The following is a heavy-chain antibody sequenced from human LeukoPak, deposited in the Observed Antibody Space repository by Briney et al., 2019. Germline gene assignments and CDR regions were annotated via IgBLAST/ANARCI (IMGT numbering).Heavy chain of an antibody. Sequence: GGSLRLSCAASGFTFSSYAMSWVRQAPGKGLEWVSSISSSSSYIYYADSVKGRFTISRDNAKNSLYLQMNSLRAEDTAVYYCARDKENYYDSSGYYPDAFDIWGQGTMVTVSS. CDR1: GFTFSSYA. J-gene: IGHJ3*02. D-gene: IGHD3-22*01. CDR2: ISSSSSYI. CDR3: ARDKENYYDSSGYYPDAFDI. V-gene: IGHV3-21*01.